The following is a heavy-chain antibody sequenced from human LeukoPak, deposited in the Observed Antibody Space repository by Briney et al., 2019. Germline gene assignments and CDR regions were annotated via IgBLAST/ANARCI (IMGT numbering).Heavy chain of an antibody. CDR3: ARGTSGGYFDY. D-gene: IGHD1-26*01. Sequence: PGGSLRLSCAASGFTFSNARMSWVRQAPGKGLEWVSGISNVGRSKYYADSVKGRFTISRDNSKNTVHLQMNSLRAEDTAVYYCARGTSGGYFDYWGQGTLVTVSS. J-gene: IGHJ4*02. CDR1: GFTFSNAR. CDR2: ISNVGRSK. V-gene: IGHV3-23*01.